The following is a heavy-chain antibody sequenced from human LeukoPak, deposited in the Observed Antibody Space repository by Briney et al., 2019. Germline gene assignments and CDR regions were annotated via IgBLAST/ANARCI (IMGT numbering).Heavy chain of an antibody. CDR3: ARRSINAFGDYSHWFDP. V-gene: IGHV4-59*01. CDR2: IYHSGST. Sequence: PSETLSLTCTVSGGSISTYYWSWIRQPPGKGLEWIGYIYHSGSTKYNPSLKSRVTISVDTSQNQFSLKLSSVTAADTAVYYCARRSINAFGDYSHWFDPWGQGTLVTVS. J-gene: IGHJ5*02. D-gene: IGHD4-11*01. CDR1: GGSISTYY.